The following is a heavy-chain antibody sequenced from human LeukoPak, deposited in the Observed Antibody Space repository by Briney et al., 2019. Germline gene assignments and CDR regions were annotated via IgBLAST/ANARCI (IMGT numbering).Heavy chain of an antibody. CDR2: IYYSGST. D-gene: IGHD1-26*01. CDR3: ARGRKSYSGSYSREYYFDY. CDR1: GGSISSHY. Sequence: SETLSLTCTVSGGSISSHYGSWIRQPPGKGLEWIGYIYYSGSTNYNPSLKSRVPISVDTSKNQFSLKLSSVTAADTAVYYCARGRKSYSGSYSREYYFDYWGQGTLVTVSS. V-gene: IGHV4-59*11. J-gene: IGHJ4*01.